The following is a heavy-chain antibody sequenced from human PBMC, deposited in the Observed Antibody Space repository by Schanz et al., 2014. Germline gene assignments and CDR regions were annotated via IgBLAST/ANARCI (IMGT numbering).Heavy chain of an antibody. Sequence: QLQLQESGPGLVKPSETLSLTCTVSGASISGSSDYWGWIRQSPGKGLEWIGNIYYTGTTYYNPSLKSRVSIPVETPKNQVSLKLPSVTAADTAVFYCARRDNYLSAFDIWGQGTMVTVS. CDR2: IYYTGTT. CDR1: GASISGSSDY. CDR3: ARRDNYLSAFDI. D-gene: IGHD4-4*01. V-gene: IGHV4-39*01. J-gene: IGHJ3*02.